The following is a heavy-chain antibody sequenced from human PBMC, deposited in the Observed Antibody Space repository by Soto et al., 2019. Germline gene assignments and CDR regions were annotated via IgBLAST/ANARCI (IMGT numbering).Heavy chain of an antibody. CDR3: AKALERVVTAIRVYFDY. J-gene: IGHJ4*02. V-gene: IGHV3-23*01. CDR2: ISGSGGST. D-gene: IGHD2-21*02. CDR1: GFTFSSCG. Sequence: AGGSLRLSCAASGFTFSSCGMSWVRQAPGKGLEWVSAISGSGGSTYYADSVKGRFTISRDNSKNTLYLQMNSLRAEDTAVYYCAKALERVVTAIRVYFDYWGQGTLVTVSS.